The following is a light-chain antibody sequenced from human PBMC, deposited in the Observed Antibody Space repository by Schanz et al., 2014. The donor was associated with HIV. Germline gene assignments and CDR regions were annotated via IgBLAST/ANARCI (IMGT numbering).Light chain of an antibody. CDR1: SSDVGDYNY. J-gene: IGLJ2*01. Sequence: QSALTQPPSASGSPGQSVTISCTGTSSDVGDYNYVSWYQQHPGKAPKLMIYEVTKRPSGVPDRFSGSKSGNTASLTVSGLQAEDEAEYFCSSSSTNTCVFGGGTKLTVL. CDR3: SSSSTNTCV. CDR2: EVT. V-gene: IGLV2-8*01.